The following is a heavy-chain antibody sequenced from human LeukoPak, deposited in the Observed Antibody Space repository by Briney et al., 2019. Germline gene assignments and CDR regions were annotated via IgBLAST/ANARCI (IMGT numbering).Heavy chain of an antibody. CDR1: GFTFSTYS. Sequence: GGSLRLSCAASGFTFSTYSMNWVRQAPGKGLEWVSYISSSTSIIYYADSVKGRFTISRDNAKNSLYLQMNSLRAEDTAVYYCAKDRGLNIWLYYFDYWGQGTLVTVSS. V-gene: IGHV3-48*01. J-gene: IGHJ4*02. D-gene: IGHD2/OR15-2a*01. CDR2: ISSSTSII. CDR3: AKDRGLNIWLYYFDY.